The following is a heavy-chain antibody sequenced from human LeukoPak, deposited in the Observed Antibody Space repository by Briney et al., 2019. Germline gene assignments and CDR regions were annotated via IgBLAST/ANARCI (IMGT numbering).Heavy chain of an antibody. CDR1: GGSFSGYY. Sequence: SETLSLTCAVYGGSFSGYYWSWIRQPPGKGLEWIGEINHSGSTNYNPSLKSRVTISVDTSKNQLSLKLSSVTAADTAVYYCARDYYDSSGYQVDAFDIWGQGTMVTVSS. D-gene: IGHD3-22*01. V-gene: IGHV4-34*01. J-gene: IGHJ3*02. CDR2: INHSGST. CDR3: ARDYYDSSGYQVDAFDI.